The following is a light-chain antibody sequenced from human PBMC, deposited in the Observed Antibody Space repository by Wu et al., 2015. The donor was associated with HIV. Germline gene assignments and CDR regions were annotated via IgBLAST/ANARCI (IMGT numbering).Light chain of an antibody. CDR2: GAT. J-gene: IGKJ1*01. V-gene: IGKV3-20*01. CDR3: HQYGNSPWT. CDR1: HSVDNNY. Sequence: EMVLTQSPGTLSLSPGERATLSCRASHSVDNNYLAWYQHKPGQTPRVLIYGATSRVPGIPDRFSGSGSGTDFTLTIIKLDPEDFAVYYCHQYGNSPWTFGQGTKVEI.